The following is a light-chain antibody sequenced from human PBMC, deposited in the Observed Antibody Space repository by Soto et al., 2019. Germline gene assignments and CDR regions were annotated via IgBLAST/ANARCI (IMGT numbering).Light chain of an antibody. CDR2: DVS. J-gene: IGLJ1*01. CDR1: ISDFADYKY. Sequence: QSVLTQPASVSGSPGQSITISCTGTISDFADYKYVSWYQQHPGTAPQLIIYDVSNRPSVVSNRFSGYKSGSTASLTISGLQAEDEADYYCSAYTTSSTLYVFGTGTKLTVL. V-gene: IGLV2-14*03. CDR3: SAYTTSSTLYV.